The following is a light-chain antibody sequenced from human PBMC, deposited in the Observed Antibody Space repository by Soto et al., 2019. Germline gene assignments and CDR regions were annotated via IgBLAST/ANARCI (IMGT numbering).Light chain of an antibody. CDR1: SSDVGGYDF. J-gene: IGLJ3*02. CDR2: EVS. V-gene: IGLV2-14*01. CDR3: SSYSSSGTLGV. Sequence: QSALTQPASVSGSPGQSITISCTGTSSDVGGYDFVSWYQQYPGKAPKLMVYEVSNRPSGVSTRFSGSKSGNTASLTISGLQAEDEADYYCSSYSSSGTLGVFGGGTKVTVL.